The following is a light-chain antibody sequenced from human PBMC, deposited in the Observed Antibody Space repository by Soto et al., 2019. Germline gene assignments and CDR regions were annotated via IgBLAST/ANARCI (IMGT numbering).Light chain of an antibody. V-gene: IGLV1-40*01. CDR3: QSYDTSLSALYV. CDR2: GNS. Sequence: QSVLTQPPSVSGAPGQRVTISCTGSNSNIGAGYDVHWYQLLPGTAPKLLVYGNSDRPSGFPDRCSGSKSGTSASLAITGLQAEDESEYYCQSYDTSLSALYVFGTGTKLTVL. CDR1: NSNIGAGYD. J-gene: IGLJ1*01.